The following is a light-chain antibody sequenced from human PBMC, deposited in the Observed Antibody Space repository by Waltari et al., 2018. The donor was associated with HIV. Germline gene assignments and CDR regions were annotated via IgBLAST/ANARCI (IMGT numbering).Light chain of an antibody. CDR1: SSNIGSNY. J-gene: IGLJ3*02. CDR3: QSADSSGGFWV. CDR2: RNN. Sequence: QSVLTQPPSASGTPGQRVTISCSGSSSNIGSNYVYWYQQLPGTAPKLLFSRNNQRPSGIPERFSGSSSGTLVTLTINGVQVEDEADYYCQSADSSGGFWVFGGGTTLTVL. V-gene: IGLV1-47*01.